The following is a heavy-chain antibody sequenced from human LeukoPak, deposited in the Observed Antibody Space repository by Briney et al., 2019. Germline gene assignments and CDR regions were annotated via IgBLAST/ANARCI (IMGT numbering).Heavy chain of an antibody. J-gene: IGHJ4*02. Sequence: PGGSLRLSCAASGFTFSNYGMHWVRQAPGKGLEWVAVISYDGTNKYYADSVKGRFTISRDNSKNTLYLQMNSLRAEDTAVYYCAKEITRPNRAVAGLNYWGQGTLVTVSS. CDR3: AKEITRPNRAVAGLNY. V-gene: IGHV3-30*18. D-gene: IGHD6-19*01. CDR1: GFTFSNYG. CDR2: ISYDGTNK.